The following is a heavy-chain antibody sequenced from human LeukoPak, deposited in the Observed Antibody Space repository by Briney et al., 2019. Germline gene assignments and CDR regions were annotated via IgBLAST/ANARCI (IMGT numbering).Heavy chain of an antibody. CDR3: ARGGWYYDFWSGYYSGRSNYFDY. V-gene: IGHV4-59*11. D-gene: IGHD3-3*01. Sequence: SETLSLTCTVSGGSISSHYWSWIRQPPGRVLEWIGYIDYSGSTNYNPSLKGRVTISVDTSKNQFSLKLSSLSSANTAVYDVARGGWYYDFWSGYYSGRSNYFDYWGQGTLVTVSS. CDR1: GGSISSHY. J-gene: IGHJ4*02. CDR2: IDYSGST.